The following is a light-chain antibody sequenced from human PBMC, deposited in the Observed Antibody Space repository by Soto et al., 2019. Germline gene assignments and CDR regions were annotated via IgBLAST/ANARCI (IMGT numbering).Light chain of an antibody. Sequence: ETVLTQSPATLSLSPGERATLSCRASQSVSSYLAWYQQKPGQAPRLLIYDASNRATGIPARFSGSGSGTDFTLTISSLEPEDFAVYYCQQRSVFGPGTKVDIK. V-gene: IGKV3-11*01. J-gene: IGKJ3*01. CDR3: QQRSV. CDR2: DAS. CDR1: QSVSSY.